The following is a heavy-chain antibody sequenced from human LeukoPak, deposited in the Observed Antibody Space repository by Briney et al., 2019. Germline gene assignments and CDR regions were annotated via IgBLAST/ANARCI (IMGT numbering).Heavy chain of an antibody. J-gene: IGHJ4*02. CDR1: GFTFDDYA. V-gene: IGHV3-43*02. CDR2: ITGDGAGT. D-gene: IGHD6-19*01. CDR3: AKEGPIAVASYFDY. Sequence: GGSLRLSCAASGFTFDDYAMHWVRQAPGKGLEWVSLITGDGAGTYYADSVKGRFTISRDNSKNSLYLQMNGLRTEDNALYYCAKEGPIAVASYFDYWGQGTLVTVSS.